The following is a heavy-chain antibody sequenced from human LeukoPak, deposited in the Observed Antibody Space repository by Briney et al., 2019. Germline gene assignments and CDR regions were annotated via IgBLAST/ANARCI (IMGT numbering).Heavy chain of an antibody. J-gene: IGHJ3*02. CDR2: IYPGDSDT. D-gene: IGHD2-2*01. Sequence: GESLKISCKGSGYSFTSYWIGWVRQMPGKGLEWMGIIYPGDSDTRYSPSFQGQVTISADKSISTAYLQWSSLKASDTAMYYCARSGYCSSTSCYPDAFDIWGQGTMVTVSS. CDR3: ARSGYCSSTSCYPDAFDI. V-gene: IGHV5-51*01. CDR1: GYSFTSYW.